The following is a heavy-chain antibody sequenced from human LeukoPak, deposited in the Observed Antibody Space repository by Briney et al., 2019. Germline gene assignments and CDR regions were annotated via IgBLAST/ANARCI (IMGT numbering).Heavy chain of an antibody. Sequence: GGSLRLSCAASGFTVSSNYMSWVRQAPRKGLEWVSSISSSSSYIYYADSVKGRFTISRDNAKNSLYLQMNSLRAEDTAVYYCARTGKRGYSYGYDYWGQGTLVTVSS. CDR3: ARTGKRGYSYGYDY. J-gene: IGHJ4*02. D-gene: IGHD5-18*01. V-gene: IGHV3-21*01. CDR2: ISSSSSYI. CDR1: GFTVSSNY.